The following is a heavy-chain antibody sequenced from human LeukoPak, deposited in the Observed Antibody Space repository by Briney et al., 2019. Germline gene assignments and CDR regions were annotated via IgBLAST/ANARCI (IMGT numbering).Heavy chain of an antibody. D-gene: IGHD4-23*01. CDR3: ARETTVVTPRGAFDI. V-gene: IGHV4-39*07. CDR1: GGSISSSTFY. CDR2: IYYSGST. J-gene: IGHJ3*02. Sequence: PSETLSLTCTVSGGSISSSTFYWGWIRQPPGKGLEWIGTIYYSGSTFYNPSLKSRVTVSVDTSKNQFSLKLSSLTAADTAVYYCARETTVVTPRGAFDIWGQGTMVTVSS.